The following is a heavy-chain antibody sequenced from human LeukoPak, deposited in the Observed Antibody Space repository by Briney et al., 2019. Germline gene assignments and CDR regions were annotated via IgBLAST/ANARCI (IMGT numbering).Heavy chain of an antibody. J-gene: IGHJ6*03. D-gene: IGHD5-18*01. Sequence: SETLSLTCTVSGGSISSGSYYWSWIRQPAGKGLEWIGRIYRSGSTNYNPSLKSRVTISLDTSKNQFSLKLSSVTAADTAVYCCGRARGYSYGRYYYYYYMDVWGKGTTVTISS. CDR3: GRARGYSYGRYYYYYYMDV. CDR2: IYRSGST. V-gene: IGHV4-61*02. CDR1: GGSISSGSYY.